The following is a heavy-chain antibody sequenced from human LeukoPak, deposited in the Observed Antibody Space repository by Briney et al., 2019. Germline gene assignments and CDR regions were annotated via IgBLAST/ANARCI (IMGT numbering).Heavy chain of an antibody. CDR1: GFTFSSYA. J-gene: IGHJ4*02. CDR3: AKSEYYGSGSYYIY. D-gene: IGHD3-10*01. Sequence: GGSLRLSCAASGFTFSSYAMSWVRQAPGRGLEWVSAISGSGGSTYYADSVKGRFTISRDNSKNTLYLQMNSLRAEDTAVYYCAKSEYYGSGSYYIYWGQGTLVTVSS. V-gene: IGHV3-23*01. CDR2: ISGSGGST.